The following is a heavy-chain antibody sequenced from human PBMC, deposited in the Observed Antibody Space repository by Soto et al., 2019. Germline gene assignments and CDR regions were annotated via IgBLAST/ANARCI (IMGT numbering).Heavy chain of an antibody. CDR3: ARDQLEGNWFDP. Sequence: QLQLQESGSGLVRPSQTLSLTCAVSGGSISSGGYSWNWIRQPPGKGLEWIGYIYHSGSTLYNPPLKSRVTLSVDKSTNQFSLKLTSVTAADTAVYYCARDQLEGNWFDPWGQGTLVTVSS. V-gene: IGHV4-30-2*01. D-gene: IGHD1-1*01. CDR1: GGSISSGGYS. J-gene: IGHJ5*02. CDR2: IYHSGST.